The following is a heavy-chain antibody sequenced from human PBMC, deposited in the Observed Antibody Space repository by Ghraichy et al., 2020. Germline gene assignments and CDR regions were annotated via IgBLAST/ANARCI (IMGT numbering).Heavy chain of an antibody. CDR1: GFTFSSYW. V-gene: IGHV3-7*01. CDR3: ARSYSSSWYRGYDAFDI. CDR2: IKQDGSEK. J-gene: IGHJ3*02. D-gene: IGHD6-13*01. Sequence: GGSLRLSCAASGFTFSSYWMSWVRQAPGKGLEWVANIKQDGSEKYYVDSVKGRFTISRDNAKNSLYLQMNSLRAEDTAVYYCARSYSSSWYRGYDAFDIWGQGTMVTVSS.